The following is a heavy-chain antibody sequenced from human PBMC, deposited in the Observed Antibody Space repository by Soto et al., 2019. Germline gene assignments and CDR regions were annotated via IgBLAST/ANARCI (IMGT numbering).Heavy chain of an antibody. CDR1: GYTFTGYY. D-gene: IGHD3-22*01. CDR3: AREGRSYYDSSGYQNWFDP. Sequence: ASVKVSCKASGYTFTGYYMHWVRQAPGQGLEWMGWINPNSGGTNYAQKFQGWVTMTRDTSISTAYMELSRLRSDDTAVYYCAREGRSYYDSSGYQNWFDPWGQGTLVTVSS. CDR2: INPNSGGT. J-gene: IGHJ5*02. V-gene: IGHV1-2*04.